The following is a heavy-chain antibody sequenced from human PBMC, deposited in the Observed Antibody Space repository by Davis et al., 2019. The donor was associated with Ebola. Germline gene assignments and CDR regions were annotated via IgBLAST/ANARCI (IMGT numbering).Heavy chain of an antibody. CDR2: IDYSGSS. CDR1: GGPIGTYY. Sequence: SETLSLTCTVSGGPIGTYYWSWIRQPPGKGLEWIGYIDYSGSSNYNPSLKSRVTISVDTSKNQFSLKLSSVTAADTAVYYCARERYSSFYYYYYGMDVWGQGTTVTVSS. CDR3: ARERYSSFYYYYYGMDV. V-gene: IGHV4-59*12. D-gene: IGHD6-6*01. J-gene: IGHJ6*02.